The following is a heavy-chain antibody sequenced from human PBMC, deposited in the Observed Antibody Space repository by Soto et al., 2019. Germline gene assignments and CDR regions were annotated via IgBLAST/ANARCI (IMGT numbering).Heavy chain of an antibody. J-gene: IGHJ4*02. Sequence: PSETLSLTCTVTGGSLSGYYWMWIRQPPGKGLEWIGYIYHSGNTNYNPSLKSRVTISVDTSKNQFSLKLTSVTAADTAVYYCARDKITGLFDYWGQGTLVTVSS. CDR2: IYHSGNT. CDR3: ARDKITGLFDY. D-gene: IGHD2-8*02. CDR1: GGSLSGYY. V-gene: IGHV4-59*12.